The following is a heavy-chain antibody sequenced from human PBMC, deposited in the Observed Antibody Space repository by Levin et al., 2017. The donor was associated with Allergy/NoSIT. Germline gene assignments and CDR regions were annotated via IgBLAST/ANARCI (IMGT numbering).Heavy chain of an antibody. Sequence: SETLSLTCTVSGGSTSSGDYYWSWIRQPPGKGLEWIGYINYSGRTYYNPSLKSRVFMSVDTSKNQLSLRLSSVTVADTAVYYCAREPSSVLIRVKYFDVWGRGTLVTVSS. V-gene: IGHV4-30-4*01. D-gene: IGHD2-8*02. CDR1: GGSTSSGDYY. J-gene: IGHJ2*01. CDR3: AREPSSVLIRVKYFDV. CDR2: INYSGRT.